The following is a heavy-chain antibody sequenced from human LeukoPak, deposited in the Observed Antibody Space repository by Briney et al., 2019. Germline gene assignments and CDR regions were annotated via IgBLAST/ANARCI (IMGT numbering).Heavy chain of an antibody. D-gene: IGHD6-13*01. CDR2: INHSGST. V-gene: IGHV4-34*01. CDR3: ARGHTSSRLDY. J-gene: IGHJ4*02. Sequence: SETLSLTCAVYGGSFSGYYWSWIRPPPGQGLEWIGEINHSGSTNYNPSLKSRVTISVDTSKNQFSLKLSSVTAADTAVYYCARGHTSSRLDYWGQGTLVTVSS. CDR1: GGSFSGYY.